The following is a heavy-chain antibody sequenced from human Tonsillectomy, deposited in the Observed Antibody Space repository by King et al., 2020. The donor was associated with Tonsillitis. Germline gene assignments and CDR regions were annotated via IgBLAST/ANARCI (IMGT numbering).Heavy chain of an antibody. J-gene: IGHJ6*02. V-gene: IGHV3-30*18. D-gene: IGHD5-18*01. Sequence: VQLVESGGGVVQPGRSLRLSCAASGLTFSSYGMHWVRQAPGKGLEWVSVISYDGGNKYYADSVKGRFTISRDYSKNTLYLQINSLRADDTAVYYCAKGRGDVDPGSYGMDVWGHGTKVTVSS. CDR2: ISYDGGNK. CDR3: AKGRGDVDPGSYGMDV. CDR1: GLTFSSYG.